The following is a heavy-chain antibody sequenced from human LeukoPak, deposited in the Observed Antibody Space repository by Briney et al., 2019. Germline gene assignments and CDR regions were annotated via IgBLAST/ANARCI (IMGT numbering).Heavy chain of an antibody. CDR3: ARYYSSGYWWFDP. J-gene: IGHJ5*02. V-gene: IGHV1-2*06. CDR1: GYTFTGYY. D-gene: IGHD3-22*01. Sequence: ASVKVSCKXSGYTFTGYYMHWVRQAPGLGLEWMGRINPNSGGTNYAQKFQGRVTMTRDTSISTAYMELSRLRSDDTAVYYCARYYSSGYWWFDPWGQGTLVTVSS. CDR2: INPNSGGT.